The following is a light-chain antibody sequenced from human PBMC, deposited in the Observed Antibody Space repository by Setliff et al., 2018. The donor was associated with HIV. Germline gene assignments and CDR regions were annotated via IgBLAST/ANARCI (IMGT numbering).Light chain of an antibody. CDR2: DVN. Sequence: QSALTQPPYVSGAPGQSVTISCTGSTSDIGHYNRVSWYQHHSGGAPKLILYDVNTRPSGVPGRFSGSKSGNTASLTISGLQADDEGDYYCCSYVSRQNSYVFGTGTKVTVL. J-gene: IGLJ1*01. CDR3: CSYVSRQNSYV. CDR1: TSDIGHYNR. V-gene: IGLV2-8*01.